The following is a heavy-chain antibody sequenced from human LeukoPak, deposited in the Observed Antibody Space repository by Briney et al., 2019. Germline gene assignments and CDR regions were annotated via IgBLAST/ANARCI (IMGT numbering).Heavy chain of an antibody. CDR3: AGSYNTFYAQDY. V-gene: IGHV1-69*06. J-gene: IGHJ4*02. Sequence: SVKVSCKASGGTFSNYAISWVRQAPGQGPEWIGGIIPISDTPKYAQKLQGRVTISADMSTGTAYMELSSLSSEDTAVYYCAGSYNTFYAQDYWGQGALVTVSS. CDR1: GGTFSNYA. D-gene: IGHD1-14*01. CDR2: IIPISDTP.